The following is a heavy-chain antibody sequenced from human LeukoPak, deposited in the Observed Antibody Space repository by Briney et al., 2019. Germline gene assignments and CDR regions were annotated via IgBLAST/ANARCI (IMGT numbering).Heavy chain of an antibody. J-gene: IGHJ4*02. CDR3: ARLRLDGDYVDY. CDR1: GGTFSSYA. D-gene: IGHD3/OR15-3a*01. Sequence: GASVKVSCKTSGGTFSSYAISWVRQAPGQGLEWMGRIIPILGIANYAQKFQGRVTITADKSTSTAYMELSSLRSEDTAVYYCARLRLDGDYVDYWGQGTLVTVSS. CDR2: IIPILGIA. V-gene: IGHV1-69*04.